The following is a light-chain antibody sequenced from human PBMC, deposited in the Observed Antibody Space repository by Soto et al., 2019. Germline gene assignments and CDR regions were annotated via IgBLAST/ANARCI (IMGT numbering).Light chain of an antibody. V-gene: IGKV3-20*01. CDR3: QQYGTSPPD. Sequence: EIVLMQSPGTLSLSPGERATLSCRASQSVISTDLAWYQQKPGQAPRLLVYAASSRASGIPDRFSGSGSGTDFTLTISRLEPEDFAVYYCQQYGTSPPDFGGGTRVEI. CDR1: QSVISTD. J-gene: IGKJ4*01. CDR2: AAS.